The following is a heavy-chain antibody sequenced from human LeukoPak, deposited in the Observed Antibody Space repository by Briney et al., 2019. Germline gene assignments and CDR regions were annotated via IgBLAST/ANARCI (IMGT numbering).Heavy chain of an antibody. CDR2: IYYSGST. D-gene: IGHD2-2*01. Sequence: SETLSLTCAVSGYSITSGYYWGWIRQPPGKGLEWIGSIYYSGSTYYNPSLKSRVTISVDTSKNQFSLKLSSVTAADTAVYYCARQGSRRAFDIWGQGTMVTVSS. J-gene: IGHJ3*02. V-gene: IGHV4-38-2*01. CDR3: ARQGSRRAFDI. CDR1: GYSITSGYY.